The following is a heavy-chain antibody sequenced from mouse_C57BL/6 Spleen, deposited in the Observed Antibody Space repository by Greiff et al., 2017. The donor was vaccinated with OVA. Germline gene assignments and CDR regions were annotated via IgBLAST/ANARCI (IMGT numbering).Heavy chain of an antibody. Sequence: EVKVVESGGDLVKPGGSLKLSCAASGFTFSSYGMSWVRQTPDKRLEWVATISSGGSYTYYPDSVKGRFTISRDNAKNTLYLQMSSLKSEDTAMYYCARRIDSSGYGAMDYWGQGTSVTVSS. J-gene: IGHJ4*01. V-gene: IGHV5-6*02. CDR2: ISSGGSYT. D-gene: IGHD3-2*02. CDR1: GFTFSSYG. CDR3: ARRIDSSGYGAMDY.